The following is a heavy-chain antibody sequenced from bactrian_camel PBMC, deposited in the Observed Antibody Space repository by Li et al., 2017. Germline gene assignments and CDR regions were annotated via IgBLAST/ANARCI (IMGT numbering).Heavy chain of an antibody. J-gene: IGHJ4*01. CDR1: GYTFNFPC. CDR2: ICSTDT. V-gene: IGHV3S53*01. Sequence: HVQLVESGGGSVQAGGSLTLSCAASGYTFNFPCMGWFRQPPGKEREEVATICSTDTTYADSVKGRFTISHDKSKNTAYLQTNDLKPEDTAMYYCAEAPYRDGFSTKCRGQGTQVTVS. D-gene: IGHD4*01. CDR3: AEAPYRDGFSTKC.